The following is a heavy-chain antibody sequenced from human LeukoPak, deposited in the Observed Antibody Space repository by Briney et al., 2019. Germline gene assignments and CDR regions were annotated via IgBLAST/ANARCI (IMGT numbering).Heavy chain of an antibody. CDR1: GCTFTGYY. CDR2: IIPIFGTA. Sequence: GASVKVSCKASGCTFTGYYMHWVRQAPGQGLEWMGGIIPIFGTANYAQKFRGRVTITADKSTSTAYMELSSLRSEDTAVYYCARVLHYYDSSAPRDAFDIWGQGTMVTVSS. CDR3: ARVLHYYDSSAPRDAFDI. J-gene: IGHJ3*02. V-gene: IGHV1-69*06. D-gene: IGHD3-22*01.